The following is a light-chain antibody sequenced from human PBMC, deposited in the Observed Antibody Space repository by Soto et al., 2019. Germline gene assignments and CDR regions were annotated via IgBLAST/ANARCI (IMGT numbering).Light chain of an antibody. V-gene: IGKV3-15*01. CDR3: QQYHQLPPYT. CDR1: QSLNIN. Sequence: EILMTQSPATLSVSPGDTATLSCRASQSLNINLAWYHQKPGQPPRLLIYDASTSATGLPPRFSGSGSGTDFSLTISSLYSEDFGLYYSQQYHQLPPYTFGQGTQLEV. CDR2: DAS. J-gene: IGKJ2*01.